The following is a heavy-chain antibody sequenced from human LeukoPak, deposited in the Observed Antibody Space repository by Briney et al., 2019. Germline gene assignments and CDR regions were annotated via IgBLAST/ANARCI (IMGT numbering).Heavy chain of an antibody. Sequence: GASVKVSFKASGYTFTSYAMHWVRQAPGQRLEWMGWINAGNGNTKYSQKFQGRVTITRDTSASTAYMELSSLRSEDTAVYYCASFVDTAMATGSFHWGQGTLVTVSS. CDR3: ASFVDTAMATGSFH. D-gene: IGHD5-18*01. J-gene: IGHJ4*02. CDR2: INAGNGNT. CDR1: GYTFTSYA. V-gene: IGHV1-3*01.